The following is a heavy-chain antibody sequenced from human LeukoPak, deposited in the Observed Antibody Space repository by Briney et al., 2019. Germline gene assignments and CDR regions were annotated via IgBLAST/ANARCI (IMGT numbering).Heavy chain of an antibody. Sequence: GGSLRLSCAASGFTFSSYGMHWVRQAPGKGLEWVAFIRNDGSNKYYADSVKGRFTISRDNSKNTLYLQMNSLRAEDTAVYYCAKGSGLDYWGQGTLVTVSS. V-gene: IGHV3-30*02. CDR3: AKGSGLDY. CDR1: GFTFSSYG. CDR2: IRNDGSNK. J-gene: IGHJ4*02.